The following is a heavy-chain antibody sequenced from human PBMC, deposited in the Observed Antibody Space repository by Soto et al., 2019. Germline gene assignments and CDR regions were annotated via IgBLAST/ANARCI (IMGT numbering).Heavy chain of an antibody. CDR3: AIVFGDNPRCDP. V-gene: IGHV4-59*07. Sequence: TQSLTCSVSGGSISSYYWSWIRQPPGKGLEWIGYIYYSGSTNYNPSLKSRVTIPVDTSKNQFSLKLSSVTVADTAVYFCAIVFGDNPRCDPWGAGTLVTVSS. CDR2: IYYSGST. CDR1: GGSISSYY. J-gene: IGHJ5*02. D-gene: IGHD4-17*01.